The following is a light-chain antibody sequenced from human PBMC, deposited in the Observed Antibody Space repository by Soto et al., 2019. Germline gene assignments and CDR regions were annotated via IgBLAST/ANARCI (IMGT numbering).Light chain of an antibody. V-gene: IGLV1-40*01. CDR2: GNS. CDR1: SSNIGAGYD. Sequence: QSVLTQPPSVSGALGQRVTISCTGSSSNIGAGYDVHWYQQLPGTAPKLLIYGNSNRPSRVPDLFSVSKSGTSASLAITGLQAEDEADYYCQSYDSSLSGLVVFGGGTNLTVL. CDR3: QSYDSSLSGLVV. J-gene: IGLJ2*01.